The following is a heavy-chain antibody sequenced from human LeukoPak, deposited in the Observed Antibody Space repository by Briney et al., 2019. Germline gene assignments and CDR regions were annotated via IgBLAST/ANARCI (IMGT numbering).Heavy chain of an antibody. V-gene: IGHV3-72*01. CDR2: IRNKANSFTT. CDR3: ARASTGNDY. CDR1: GFTFSDHY. Sequence: GGSLRLSCAASGFTFSDHYMDWVRQAPGKGLEWVGRIRNKANSFTTEYAASVKGRFTISRDDSKNSLYLQMNSLKTEDTAVYYCARASTGNDYWGQGTLVTVSS. J-gene: IGHJ4*02. D-gene: IGHD1-14*01.